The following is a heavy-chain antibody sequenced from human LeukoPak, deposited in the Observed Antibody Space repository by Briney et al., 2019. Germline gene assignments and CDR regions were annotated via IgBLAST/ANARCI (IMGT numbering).Heavy chain of an antibody. CDR2: ISGTGGST. J-gene: IGHJ4*02. V-gene: IGHV3-23*01. Sequence: GGSLRLSCAASGFTFSSHAMSWVRQAPGKGLEWVSAISGTGGSTYYADSVKGRFTISRDNSKNTLYLQMNSLRAEDTAVYYCAKDPSSTSRPRDHYFDYWGQGTLVTGSS. D-gene: IGHD2/OR15-2a*01. CDR1: GFTFSSHA. CDR3: AKDPSSTSRPRDHYFDY.